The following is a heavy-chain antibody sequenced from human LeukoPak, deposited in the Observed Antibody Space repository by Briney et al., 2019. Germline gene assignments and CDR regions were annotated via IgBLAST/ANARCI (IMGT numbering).Heavy chain of an antibody. D-gene: IGHD3/OR15-3a*01. V-gene: IGHV4-39*01. CDR1: GGSISSSSYY. J-gene: IGHJ4*02. CDR2: IYYSGST. CDR3: ARVRTGDYFDY. Sequence: NPSETLSLTCTVSGGSISSSSYYWGWIRQPPGKGLEWIGSIYYSGSTYYNPSLKSRVTISVDTSKNQFSLKLSSVTAADTAVYYCARVRTGDYFDYWGQGTLVTVSS.